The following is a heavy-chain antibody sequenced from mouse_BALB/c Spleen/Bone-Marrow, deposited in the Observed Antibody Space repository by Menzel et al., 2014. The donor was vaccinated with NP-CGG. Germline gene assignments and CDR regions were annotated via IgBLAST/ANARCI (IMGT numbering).Heavy chain of an antibody. V-gene: IGHV7-3*02. J-gene: IGHJ3*01. Sequence: EVKLVESGGGLAQPGGSLRLSCATSGFTFTDYYMSRVRQPPGKALEWLGFIRTKPNGYTTEYNASVKARFTITRDNAQSILCLQMNPLRAEDSATDYCAGDEGLLRFAYWGQGTLVTVSA. CDR2: IRTKPNGYTT. CDR1: GFTFTDYY. CDR3: AGDEGLLRFAY. D-gene: IGHD2-3*01.